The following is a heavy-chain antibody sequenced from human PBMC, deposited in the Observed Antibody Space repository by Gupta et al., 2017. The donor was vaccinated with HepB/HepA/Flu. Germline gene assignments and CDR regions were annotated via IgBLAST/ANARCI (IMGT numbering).Heavy chain of an antibody. CDR3: KIRGDKGY. J-gene: IGHJ4*02. D-gene: IGHD3-10*01. V-gene: IGHV3-23*01. CDR1: GFPFSKYG. CDR2: ISDSAGTSI. Sequence: EVQLLESGGGLVQPGGSLRLSFAVSGFPFSKYGMGWGRQAPGKGLEWVSSISDSAGTSIYYAESVKGRFTIARDNSKNTVYLQMNSLRGEDTAIYDGKIRGDKGYWGQGTLVTVSS.